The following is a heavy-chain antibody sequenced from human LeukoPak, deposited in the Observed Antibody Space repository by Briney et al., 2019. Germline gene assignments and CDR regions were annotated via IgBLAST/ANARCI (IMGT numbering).Heavy chain of an antibody. Sequence: SSETLSLTCTVSGGSISSSSYYWGWIRQPPGKGLEWIGSIYYSGSTYYNPSLKSRVTISVDTSKNQFSLKLSSVTAADTAVYYCARVRTTVAPYDWFDPWGQGTLVTVSS. V-gene: IGHV4-39*07. CDR2: IYYSGST. CDR3: ARVRTTVAPYDWFDP. J-gene: IGHJ5*02. CDR1: GGSISSSSYY. D-gene: IGHD4-23*01.